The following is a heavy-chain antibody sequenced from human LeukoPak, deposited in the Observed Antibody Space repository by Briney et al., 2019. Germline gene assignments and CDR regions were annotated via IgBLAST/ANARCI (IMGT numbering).Heavy chain of an antibody. J-gene: IGHJ3*02. CDR2: ISSSGSTI. Sequence: PGGSLRLSCAASGFTFSDYYMSWIRQAPGKGLEWVSYISSSGSTIYYADSVKGRFTISRDNAKNSLYLQMNSLRAEDTAVYYCARAATVTTNPPDAFDIWGQGTMVTVSS. CDR3: ARAATVTTNPPDAFDI. CDR1: GFTFSDYY. D-gene: IGHD4-17*01. V-gene: IGHV3-11*04.